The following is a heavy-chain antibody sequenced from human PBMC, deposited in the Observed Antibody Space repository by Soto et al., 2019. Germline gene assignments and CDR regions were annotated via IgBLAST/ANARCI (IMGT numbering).Heavy chain of an antibody. CDR2: TYYRSKWYN. CDR1: GDSVSSNIAA. V-gene: IGHV6-1*01. CDR3: ARVEQQGGAFEY. Sequence: SQTLSLTCAISGDSVSSNIAAWNWIRQSPSRGLEWLGRTYYRSKWYNDYAVSVKSRITINPDTSKNHFSLQLNSVIPEDTAVYYCARVEQQGGAFEYWGQGTLVTVSS. D-gene: IGHD6-13*01. J-gene: IGHJ4*02.